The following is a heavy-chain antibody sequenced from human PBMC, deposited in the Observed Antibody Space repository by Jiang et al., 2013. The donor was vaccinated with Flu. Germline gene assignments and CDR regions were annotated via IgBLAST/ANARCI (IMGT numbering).Heavy chain of an antibody. CDR1: GYTFTSYA. Sequence: QSGSELKKPGASVKVSCKASGYTFTSYAMNWVRQAPGQGLEWMGWINTNTWNPTYAQGFTGRFVFSLDTSVSTAYLQISSLKAEDTAVYYCARAEWFREAHSYYYYYGMDVWGQGTTVTVSS. CDR2: INTNTWNP. CDR3: ARAEWFREAHSYYYYYGMDV. D-gene: IGHD3-10*01. V-gene: IGHV7-4-1*02. J-gene: IGHJ6*02.